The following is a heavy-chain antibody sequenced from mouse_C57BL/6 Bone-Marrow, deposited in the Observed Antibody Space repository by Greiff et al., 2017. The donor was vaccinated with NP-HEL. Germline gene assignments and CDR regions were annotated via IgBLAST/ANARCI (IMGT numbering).Heavy chain of an antibody. J-gene: IGHJ4*01. V-gene: IGHV1-69*01. CDR3: AREMDY. Sequence: LQQPGAELVMPGASVKLSCKASGYTFTSYWMHWVKQRPGQGLEWIGEIDPSDSSTNYNQKFKGKSTLTVDKSSSTAYMQLSSLTSEDSAVYYCAREMDYWGQGTAVTVSS. CDR2: IDPSDSST. CDR1: GYTFTSYW.